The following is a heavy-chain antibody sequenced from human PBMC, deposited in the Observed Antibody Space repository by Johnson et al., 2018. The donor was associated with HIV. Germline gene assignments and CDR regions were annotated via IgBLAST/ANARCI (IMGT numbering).Heavy chain of an antibody. V-gene: IGHV3-30*02. Sequence: QVQLVESGGGVVQPGRSLRLSCAASGFTCSSYAMLWVRQAPGTGLEWVAFIRYDGSNNYYADSVKARFPISRDNSKNTLYLQRDSRRAEDTAVYYCAKDRGLWFGEDAFDIWGQGTMVTVS. D-gene: IGHD3-10*01. J-gene: IGHJ3*02. CDR1: GFTCSSYA. CDR2: IRYDGSNN. CDR3: AKDRGLWFGEDAFDI.